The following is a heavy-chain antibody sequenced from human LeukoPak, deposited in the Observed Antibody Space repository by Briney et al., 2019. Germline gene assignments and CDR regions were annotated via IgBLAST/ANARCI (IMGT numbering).Heavy chain of an antibody. Sequence: GASVKVSCKVSGSTLTEFSIHWVRQAPGKGLEWMGGFVPEDDETIYAQSFQGRVTMTEDTSTDTAYMELSSLRSEDTGMYYCATIAPGDLFDSWGQGTLVTVSS. V-gene: IGHV1-24*01. CDR1: GSTLTEFS. CDR2: FVPEDDET. J-gene: IGHJ4*02. CDR3: ATIAPGDLFDS. D-gene: IGHD7-27*01.